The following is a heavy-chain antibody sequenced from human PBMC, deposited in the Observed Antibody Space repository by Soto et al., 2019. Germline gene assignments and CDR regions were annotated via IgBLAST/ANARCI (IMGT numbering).Heavy chain of an antibody. CDR1: GYTFTSYY. Sequence: ASVKVSCKASGYTFTSYYMHWVRQAPGQGLEWMGIINPSGGSTSYAQKFQGRVTMTRDTSTSTVYMELRSLRSEDTAVYYCARDVGFVDTAMRRYGMDVCGQGTTVTVSS. D-gene: IGHD5-18*01. CDR3: ARDVGFVDTAMRRYGMDV. J-gene: IGHJ6*02. CDR2: INPSGGST. V-gene: IGHV1-46*01.